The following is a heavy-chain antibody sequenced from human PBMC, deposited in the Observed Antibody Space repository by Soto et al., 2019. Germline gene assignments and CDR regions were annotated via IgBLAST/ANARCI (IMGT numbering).Heavy chain of an antibody. J-gene: IGHJ4*02. D-gene: IGHD3-22*01. CDR3: DSSGYTRCFDY. Sequence: GGSLRLSCEASGFTFSSSGMSWVRQAPGKGPQWVSGISGSGGSIFYADSVRGRVTISRDNSKNTLYLQMNSLRADDTAVYFSDSSGYTRCFDYWGQGTLVTVSS. CDR1: GFTFSSSG. CDR2: ISGSGGSI. V-gene: IGHV3-23*01.